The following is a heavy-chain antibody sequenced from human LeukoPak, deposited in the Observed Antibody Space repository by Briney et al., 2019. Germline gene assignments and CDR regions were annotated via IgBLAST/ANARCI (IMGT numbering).Heavy chain of an antibody. CDR3: ARSAQVGAYAFDI. CDR2: ISYDGSDK. V-gene: IGHV3-30*04. D-gene: IGHD1-26*01. CDR1: GFTFSSYA. Sequence: PGGSLRLSCAASGFTFSSYAMHLVRQAPGKGLEWVAFISYDGSDKYYADSVKGRFTISRDNSKNTLFLQMNSLRAEDTSVYYCARSAQVGAYAFDIWGQGTMVTVSS. J-gene: IGHJ3*02.